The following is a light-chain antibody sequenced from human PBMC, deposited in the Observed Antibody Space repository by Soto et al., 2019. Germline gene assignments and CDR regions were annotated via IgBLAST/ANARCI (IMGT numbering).Light chain of an antibody. V-gene: IGKV3-15*01. CDR3: QQYNNWPPLT. Sequence: EIVMTQSPATLSVTPGERATLSCRASQSVSSNLAWYQQKPGQAPRPLIYGASTRATGIPVRFSGGGSGTEFTLTISSLQSEDFAVYYCQQYNNWPPLTFGGGTKVEIK. J-gene: IGKJ4*01. CDR1: QSVSSN. CDR2: GAS.